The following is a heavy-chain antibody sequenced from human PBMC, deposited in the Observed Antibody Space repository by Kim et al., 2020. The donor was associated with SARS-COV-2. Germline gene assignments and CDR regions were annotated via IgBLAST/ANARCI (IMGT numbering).Heavy chain of an antibody. V-gene: IGHV4-34*01. CDR3: ARGVADGKYVDY. Sequence: NYHPSRKSRVTRSVDTAKNQFCLKLRSVTAADTAVCYCARGVADGKYVDYWGQGTLVTVAS. J-gene: IGHJ4*02. D-gene: IGHD1-26*01.